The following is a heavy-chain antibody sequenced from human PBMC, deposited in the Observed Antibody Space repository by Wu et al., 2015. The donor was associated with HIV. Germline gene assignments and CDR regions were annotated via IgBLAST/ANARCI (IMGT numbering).Heavy chain of an antibody. CDR3: AREVGAMLANWFDP. V-gene: IGHV1-69*11. Sequence: QVQLVQSGAEIKKPGSSVKVSCKASRDTFNRFAITWVRQAPGQGLECMGKITPILGSTVYTQKFQDRVTITADESTSTPYMELSSLTSEDTAVYYCAREVGAMLANWFDPWGQGTLVIVSS. CDR2: ITPILGST. J-gene: IGHJ5*02. D-gene: IGHD3-10*01. CDR1: RDTFNRFA.